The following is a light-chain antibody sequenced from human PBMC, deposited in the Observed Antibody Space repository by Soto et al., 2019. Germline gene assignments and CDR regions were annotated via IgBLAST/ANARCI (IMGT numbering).Light chain of an antibody. CDR2: DVS. Sequence: QSVLTQPASVSGSPGQSIAISCTGTSSDVGAYAYVSWYQQHPGKAPKVMIYDVSNRPSGVSNRFSGSKSDNTASLTISGLQAEDEADYYCSSYTSSSTYVFGTGTKLTVL. J-gene: IGLJ1*01. CDR1: SSDVGAYAY. CDR3: SSYTSSSTYV. V-gene: IGLV2-14*01.